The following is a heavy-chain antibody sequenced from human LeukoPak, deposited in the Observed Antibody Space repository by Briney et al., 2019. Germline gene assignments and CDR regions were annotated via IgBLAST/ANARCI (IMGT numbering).Heavy chain of an antibody. CDR3: AKDAESEYYDFWSGYPFDY. J-gene: IGHJ4*02. CDR1: GFTFSSYA. V-gene: IGHV3-23*01. D-gene: IGHD3-3*01. Sequence: GGSLRLSCAASGFTFSSYAMSWVRQAPGKGLEWVSAISGSGGSTYYADSVKGRFTISRDNSKNTLYLQMNSLRAEDTAVYYCAKDAESEYYDFWSGYPFDYWGQGTLVTVSS. CDR2: ISGSGGST.